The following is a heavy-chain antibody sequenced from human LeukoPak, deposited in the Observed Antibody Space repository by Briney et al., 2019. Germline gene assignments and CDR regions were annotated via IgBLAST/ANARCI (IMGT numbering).Heavy chain of an antibody. CDR2: ISWNSGSI. CDR3: AKDSSYTAMGLFDY. CDR1: GFTFSSNW. D-gene: IGHD5-18*01. J-gene: IGHJ4*02. Sequence: SLRLSCAASGFTFSSNWMHWVRQAPGKGLEWVSGISWNSGSIGYADSVKGRFTISRDNAKNSLYLQMNSLRAEDTALYYCAKDSSYTAMGLFDYWGQGTLVTVSS. V-gene: IGHV3-9*01.